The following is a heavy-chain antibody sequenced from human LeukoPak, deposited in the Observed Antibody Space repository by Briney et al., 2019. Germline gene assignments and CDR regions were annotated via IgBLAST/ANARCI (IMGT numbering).Heavy chain of an antibody. CDR1: GYTFTSYY. J-gene: IGHJ4*02. Sequence: ASVKVSCKASGYTFTSYYMLWVRQAPGQGLEWMGIINPSGGSTSYAQKFQGRVTMTRDTSTSTVYMELSSLRSEDTAVYYCARVQEANYFDYWGQGTLVTVSS. CDR2: INPSGGST. V-gene: IGHV1-46*01. CDR3: ARVQEANYFDY.